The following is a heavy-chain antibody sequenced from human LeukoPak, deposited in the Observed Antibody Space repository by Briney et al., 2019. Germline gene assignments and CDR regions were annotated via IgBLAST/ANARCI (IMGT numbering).Heavy chain of an antibody. Sequence: SGGSLRLSCAASRFSFSDYWMSWVRQAPGKGLEWVANIKQDGSEKYYVDSVKGRFTISRDNAKNSVYLQMSSLRAEDTAVYYCASEYTYWGQGTLVTVSS. CDR2: IKQDGSEK. D-gene: IGHD1-1*01. CDR1: RFSFSDYW. CDR3: ASEYTY. J-gene: IGHJ4*02. V-gene: IGHV3-7*01.